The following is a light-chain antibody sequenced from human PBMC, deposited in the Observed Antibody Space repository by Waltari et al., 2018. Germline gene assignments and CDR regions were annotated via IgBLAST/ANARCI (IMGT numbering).Light chain of an antibody. J-gene: IGKJ2*01. V-gene: IGKV1-5*03. CDR2: KSF. CDR3: QQYNISPYT. Sequence: DIQMTQSPSTLSASVRDRVTITCRASQRISTWLAWYQQKPGKAPKVLIYKSFSLQSGVPSRFSGSGSETEFTLTISSLQPDDFATYYCQQYNISPYTFGQGTTLEI. CDR1: QRISTW.